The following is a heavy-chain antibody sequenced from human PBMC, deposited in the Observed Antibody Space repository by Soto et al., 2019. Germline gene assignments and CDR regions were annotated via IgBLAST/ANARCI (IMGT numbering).Heavy chain of an antibody. V-gene: IGHV1-69*13. D-gene: IGHD6-6*01. CDR3: ARTEGRYSSSLNWFDP. J-gene: IGHJ5*02. Sequence: VASVKVSCKASGGTFSSYAISWGRQAPGQGLEWMGGIIPIFGTANYAQKFQGRVTITADESTSTAYMELSSLRSEDTAVYYCARTEGRYSSSLNWFDPWGQGTLVPVSS. CDR2: IIPIFGTA. CDR1: GGTFSSYA.